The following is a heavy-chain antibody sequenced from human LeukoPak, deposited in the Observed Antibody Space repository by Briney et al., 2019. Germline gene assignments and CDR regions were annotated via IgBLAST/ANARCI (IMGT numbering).Heavy chain of an antibody. J-gene: IGHJ5*02. CDR2: IYYSGST. D-gene: IGHD3-22*01. CDR1: GDSISSYY. V-gene: IGHV4-59*01. Sequence: SETLSPTCTVSGDSISSYYWSWIRQPPGKGLEWIGYIYYSGSTHYNPSLKSRVTISVDTSKNQFSLKLSSVTAADTAVYYCARGGRTYYYDSSGLNWFDPWGQGTLVTVSS. CDR3: ARGGRTYYYDSSGLNWFDP.